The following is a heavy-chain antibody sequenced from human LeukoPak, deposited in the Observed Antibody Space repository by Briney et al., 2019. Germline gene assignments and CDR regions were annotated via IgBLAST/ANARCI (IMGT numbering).Heavy chain of an antibody. V-gene: IGHV3-23*01. CDR1: GFTFDNCA. Sequence: PGGSLRLSCAASGFTFDNCAMSWVRQSPGKGLEWVSGISGSGAYTYYADSVKGRFTISRDSSKNTLFLQMNSLRAEDTALYYCAKALRYTSDSLDYWGQGTLVTVSS. D-gene: IGHD3-9*01. J-gene: IGHJ4*02. CDR3: AKALRYTSDSLDY. CDR2: ISGSGAYT.